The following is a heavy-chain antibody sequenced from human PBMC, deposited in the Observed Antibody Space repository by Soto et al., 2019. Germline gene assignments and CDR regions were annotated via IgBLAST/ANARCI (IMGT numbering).Heavy chain of an antibody. J-gene: IGHJ6*02. CDR1: GFTFSYYW. CDR2: INGDGSRT. CDR3: ATGYDSREVYHYYGMDV. D-gene: IGHD1-20*01. V-gene: IGHV3-74*01. Sequence: EVPLVESGGGLVQPGGSLRLSSTASGFTFSYYWMHWFRQAPGKGLVWVSRINGDGSRTSYADAVRGRFTMSRDNAKNTLYIQVTSLRAEETAVYYCATGYDSREVYHYYGMDVWGQGTTVTVSS.